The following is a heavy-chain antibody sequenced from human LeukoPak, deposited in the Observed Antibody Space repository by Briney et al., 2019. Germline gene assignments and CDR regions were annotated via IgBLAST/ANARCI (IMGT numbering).Heavy chain of an antibody. Sequence: GASVKVSCKASGYTFTSYGISWVRQAPGQGLEWMGWISAYNGNTNYAQKLQGRVTMTTDTSTSTAYMELRSLRSDDTAVYCCARVLSGYDLSRNFDYWGQGTLVTVSS. CDR1: GYTFTSYG. J-gene: IGHJ4*02. V-gene: IGHV1-18*01. CDR2: ISAYNGNT. D-gene: IGHD5-12*01. CDR3: ARVLSGYDLSRNFDY.